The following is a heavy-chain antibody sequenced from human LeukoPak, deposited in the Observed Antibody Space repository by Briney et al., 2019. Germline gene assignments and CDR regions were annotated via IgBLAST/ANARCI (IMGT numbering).Heavy chain of an antibody. V-gene: IGHV3-30*18. CDR1: GFTFSSYG. Sequence: GGSLRLSCAASGFTFSSYGMHWVRQAPGKGLEWVAVISYDGSNKYYADSVKGRFTISRDNSKSTLYLQMNSLRAEDTAVYYCAKDLHYYGSGFDPWGQGTLVTVSS. D-gene: IGHD3-10*01. CDR3: AKDLHYYGSGFDP. J-gene: IGHJ5*02. CDR2: ISYDGSNK.